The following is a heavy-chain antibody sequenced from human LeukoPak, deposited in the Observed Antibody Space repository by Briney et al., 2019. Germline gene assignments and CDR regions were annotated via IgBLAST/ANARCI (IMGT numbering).Heavy chain of an antibody. V-gene: IGHV4-34*01. CDR1: GGSFSGYY. CDR3: ARGNRARGYYYYYYMDV. D-gene: IGHD2/OR15-2a*01. Sequence: SETLSLTCAVYGGSFSGYYWSWIRQPPGKGLEWIGEINHSGSTNYNPSLKSRVTISVDTSKSQFSLKLSSVTAADTAVYYCARGNRARGYYYYYYMDVWGKGTTVTVSS. J-gene: IGHJ6*03. CDR2: INHSGST.